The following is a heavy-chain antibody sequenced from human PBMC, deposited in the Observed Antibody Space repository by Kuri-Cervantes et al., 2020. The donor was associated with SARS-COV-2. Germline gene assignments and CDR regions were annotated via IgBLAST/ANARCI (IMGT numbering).Heavy chain of an antibody. J-gene: IGHJ6*02. CDR1: GFTFSSYA. D-gene: IGHD1-26*01. Sequence: GESLKISCAASGFTFSSYAMSWVRQAPGKGLEWVSVIYSGGSSTYYADSVKGRFTISRDNSKNTLYLQMNSLRTEDTAVYYCTTPGSYRYYYYGMDVWGQGTTVTVSS. CDR2: IYSGGSST. CDR3: TTPGSYRYYYYGMDV. V-gene: IGHV3-23*03.